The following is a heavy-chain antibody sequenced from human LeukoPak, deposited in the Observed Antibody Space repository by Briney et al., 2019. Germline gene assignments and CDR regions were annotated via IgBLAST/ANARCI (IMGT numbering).Heavy chain of an antibody. CDR2: IKQDGSEK. D-gene: IGHD5-12*01. CDR1: GFTFSSYW. J-gene: IGHJ5*02. CDR3: ARGNIVATISWFDP. Sequence: GGSLRLSCAASGFTFSSYWMSWVRQAPGKGLEWVANIKQDGSEKYYVDSVKGRFTISRDNATNSLYLQMNSLRAEDTAVYYCARGNIVATISWFDPWGQGTLVTVSS. V-gene: IGHV3-7*03.